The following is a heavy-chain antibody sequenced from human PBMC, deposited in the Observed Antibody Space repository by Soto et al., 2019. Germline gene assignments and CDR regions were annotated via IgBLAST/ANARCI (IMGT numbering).Heavy chain of an antibody. CDR1: GFTFSGSA. CDR3: TRHSIDY. Sequence: EVQLVESGGGLVQPGGSLKLSCAASGFTFSGSAMHWVRQASGKGLEWVGRIRSKPNNYATAYAASVKGRFIIPRDDSTNTAYLQMNSLKTEDTAVYYCTRHSIDYWGQGTLVTVSS. D-gene: IGHD2-2*01. V-gene: IGHV3-73*02. CDR2: IRSKPNNYAT. J-gene: IGHJ4*02.